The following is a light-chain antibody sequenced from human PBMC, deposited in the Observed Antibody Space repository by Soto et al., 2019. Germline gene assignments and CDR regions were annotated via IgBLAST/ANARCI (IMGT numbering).Light chain of an antibody. J-gene: IGLJ1*01. Sequence: QSVLTQPPPASGSPGQSVTISCTGTSSEVGGYNYVSWYQQHPGKAPKLMIYEVSKRPSGVPDRFSGSKSGNTASLTVSGLQAEDEADYYCSSYAGSTLGFGTGTKVTVL. V-gene: IGLV2-8*01. CDR3: SSYAGSTLG. CDR1: SSEVGGYNY. CDR2: EVS.